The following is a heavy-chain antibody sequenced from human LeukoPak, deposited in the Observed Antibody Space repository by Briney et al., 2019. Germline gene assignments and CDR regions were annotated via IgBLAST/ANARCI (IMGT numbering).Heavy chain of an antibody. CDR3: ARSRYCALGVCCCVW. V-gene: IGHV3-48*03. J-gene: IGHJ4*02. D-gene: IGHD2-8*01. Sequence: PGGSLSCTAFGPGFTFYRFGRMRLRQAPGKGLEWVSYIVGSGDSIYHADSVKGRFTISRDNAKNSLYLQMNSLRAEDTAVYYCARSRYCALGVCCCVWWGGGTLVTVSS. CDR2: IVGSGDSI. CDR1: GFTFYRFG.